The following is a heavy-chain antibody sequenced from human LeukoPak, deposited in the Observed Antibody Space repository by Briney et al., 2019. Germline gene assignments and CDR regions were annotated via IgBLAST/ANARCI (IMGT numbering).Heavy chain of an antibody. V-gene: IGHV3-21*01. D-gene: IGHD3-3*01. CDR3: ARVGYDFWSGYVY. CDR2: ISSSSSYI. Sequence: PGGSLRLSCAASGFTFSSYSMNWVRQAPGKGLEWVSSISSSSSYICYADSVKGRFTISRDNAKNSLYLQMNSLRAEDTAVYYCARVGYDFWSGYVYWGQGTLVTVSS. J-gene: IGHJ4*02. CDR1: GFTFSSYS.